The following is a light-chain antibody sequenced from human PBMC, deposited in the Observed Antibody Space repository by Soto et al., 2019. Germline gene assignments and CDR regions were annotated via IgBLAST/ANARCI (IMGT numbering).Light chain of an antibody. V-gene: IGKV1-8*01. CDR1: QGISSY. CDR3: QQYYSYPLT. Sequence: IRMTQSPSSLSASTGDRVTITCRASQGISSYLAWYQQKPGKAPKLLIYAASTLQSGVPSRFSGSGSGTDFTLTISCLQYEDFATYYCQQYYSYPLTFGGGTKVEIK. J-gene: IGKJ4*01. CDR2: AAS.